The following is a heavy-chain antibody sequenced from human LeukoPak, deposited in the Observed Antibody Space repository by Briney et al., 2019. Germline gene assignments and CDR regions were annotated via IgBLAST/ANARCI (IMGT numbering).Heavy chain of an antibody. CDR2: INPNSGDT. CDR1: GNSFTAYY. J-gene: IGHJ5*02. CDR3: ARPDPNWFAP. V-gene: IGHV1-2*02. Sequence: ASVKVSCKASGNSFTAYYMHWVRQAPGQGLEWMGWINPNSGDTNYAQKFQGRVTMTRDTSISTAYMELSRLRSDDTAVYYCARPDPNWFAPWGQGTLVTVSS.